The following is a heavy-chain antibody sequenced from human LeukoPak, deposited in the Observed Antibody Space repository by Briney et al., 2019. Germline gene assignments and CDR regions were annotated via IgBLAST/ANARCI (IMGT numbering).Heavy chain of an antibody. Sequence: GASVKVSCKASGYTFTNYGITWVRQAPGQGLEWMGWISPYKGNTNYAQKVQGRVTMTTDTSTSTVYMELRSLRSDHTAVYYCATEGGWGPTDYGDNVYWGQGTLVTVSS. J-gene: IGHJ4*02. CDR2: ISPYKGNT. CDR3: ATEGGWGPTDYGDNVY. V-gene: IGHV1-18*01. CDR1: GYTFTNYG. D-gene: IGHD4-17*01.